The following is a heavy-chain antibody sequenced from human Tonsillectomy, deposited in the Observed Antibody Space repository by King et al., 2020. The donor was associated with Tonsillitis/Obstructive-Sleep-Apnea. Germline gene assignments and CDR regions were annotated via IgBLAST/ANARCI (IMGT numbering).Heavy chain of an antibody. CDR1: GYCFTSYW. V-gene: IGHV5-51*01. J-gene: IGHJ4*02. Sequence: VQLVESGAEVKKPGESLKISCKGSGYCFTSYWIGWLRPMPGKALEWMGIIYPGDSDTRYSPSFQGQVTISADKSISTAYLQWSSLKASDTAMYYCARLYDSSGYYLNYWGQGTLVTVSS. CDR3: ARLYDSSGYYLNY. D-gene: IGHD3-22*01. CDR2: IYPGDSDT.